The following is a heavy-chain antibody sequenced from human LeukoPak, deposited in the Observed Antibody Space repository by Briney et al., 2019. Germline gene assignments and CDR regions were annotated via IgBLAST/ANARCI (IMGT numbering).Heavy chain of an antibody. CDR1: GGSFSGYY. CDR3: ARGGGSSGWRGAGYYYYMDV. CDR2: INHSGST. Sequence: SETLSLTCAVYGGSFSGYYWSWIRQPPGKGLEWIGEINHSGSTNYNPSLKSRVTISVDTSKNQFSLKLSSVTAADTAVYYCARGGGSSGWRGAGYYYYMDVWGKGTTVTISS. D-gene: IGHD6-19*01. V-gene: IGHV4-34*01. J-gene: IGHJ6*03.